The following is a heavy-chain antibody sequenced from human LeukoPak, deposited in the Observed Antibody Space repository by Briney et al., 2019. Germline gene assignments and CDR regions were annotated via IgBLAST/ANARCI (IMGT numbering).Heavy chain of an antibody. D-gene: IGHD3-16*02. V-gene: IGHV3-7*04. CDR1: VFTFSRYW. CDR2: IKQDGSEK. CDR3: ERADYVWGSYLIFDY. Sequence: GGSLRLSCAASVFTFSRYWRSWVRQAPGKGLEWVANIKQDGSEKYYVDSVKGRFTISRDNAKNSLYLQMNSLRAEDTAVYYRERADYVWGSYLIFDYWGQGTLVTVSS. J-gene: IGHJ4*02.